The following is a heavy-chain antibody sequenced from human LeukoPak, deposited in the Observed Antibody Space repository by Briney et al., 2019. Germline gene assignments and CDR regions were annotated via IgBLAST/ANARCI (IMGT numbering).Heavy chain of an antibody. D-gene: IGHD5-24*01. Sequence: SETLSLTCTVSSGSIRTSYCSWIRQPPGKGLEWIGYIYYSGSTNYNPSLKSRVTISVDTSRNQFSLKLSSVTGADTAVYYCARWGKEMAYDYWGQGTLVTVSS. CDR3: ARWGKEMAYDY. CDR1: SGSIRTSY. CDR2: IYYSGST. J-gene: IGHJ4*02. V-gene: IGHV4-59*01.